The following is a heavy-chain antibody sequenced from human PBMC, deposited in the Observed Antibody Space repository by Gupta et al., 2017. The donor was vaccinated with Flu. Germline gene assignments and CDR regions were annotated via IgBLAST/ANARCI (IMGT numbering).Heavy chain of an antibody. CDR1: GFDFSIHE. Sequence: EVQLVESGGGLVQPGGSLRLSCAASGFDFSIHEMNWVRQSPGKGLEWVAYISSGGYTKYYADSVKGRLTISRDNAKTSLYLHMNSLRSEDTGVYYCARDPYNSLFYYTLDVWGQGTTVTVSS. CDR3: ARDPYNSLFYYTLDV. J-gene: IGHJ6*02. CDR2: ISSGGYTK. D-gene: IGHD1-1*01. V-gene: IGHV3-48*03.